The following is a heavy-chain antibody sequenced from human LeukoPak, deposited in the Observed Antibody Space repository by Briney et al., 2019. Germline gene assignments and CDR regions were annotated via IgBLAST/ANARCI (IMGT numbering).Heavy chain of an antibody. CDR1: GFILSSNY. J-gene: IGHJ4*02. V-gene: IGHV3-66*01. Sequence: PGGSLRLSCAASGFILSSNYMSWVRQAPGKGLEWVSVVYSGGSTYYADSVKGRFTISRDNSKNTVYLQMSSLRAEDTAVYYCARSMGPLNDFDYWGQGTLVTVSS. D-gene: IGHD2-8*01. CDR3: ARSMGPLNDFDY. CDR2: VYSGGST.